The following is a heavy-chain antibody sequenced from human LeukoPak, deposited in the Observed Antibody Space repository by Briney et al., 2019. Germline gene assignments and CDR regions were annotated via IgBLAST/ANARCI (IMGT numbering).Heavy chain of an antibody. Sequence: GASLRLSCAASGFTFSSYAMSWVRQAPGKGLEWVSAISGSGGSTYYADSVKGRFTISRDNSKNTLYLQMNSLRAEDTTVYYCTKDKEQHYYDSSGYYSWGQGTLVTVSS. V-gene: IGHV3-23*01. J-gene: IGHJ4*02. CDR3: TKDKEQHYYDSSGYYS. CDR2: ISGSGGST. D-gene: IGHD3-22*01. CDR1: GFTFSSYA.